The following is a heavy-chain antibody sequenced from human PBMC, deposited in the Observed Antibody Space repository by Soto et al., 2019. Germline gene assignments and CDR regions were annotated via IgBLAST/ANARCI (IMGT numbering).Heavy chain of an antibody. CDR1: GYTFTSYD. CDR3: AREVPYYDFWSGYPRNGMDV. D-gene: IGHD3-3*01. V-gene: IGHV1-8*01. Sequence: QVQLVQSGAEVKKPGASVKVSCKPSGYTFTSYDINWVRQATGQGLEWMGWMNPNSGNTGYAQKFQGRVTMTRNTSIRTAYMELSSLRSEDTAVYYCAREVPYYDFWSGYPRNGMDVWGQGTTVTVSS. J-gene: IGHJ6*02. CDR2: MNPNSGNT.